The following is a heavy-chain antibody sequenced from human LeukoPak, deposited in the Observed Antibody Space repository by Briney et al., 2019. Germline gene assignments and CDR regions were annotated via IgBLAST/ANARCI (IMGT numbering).Heavy chain of an antibody. CDR3: AKHDYGGPPGY. D-gene: IGHD4-23*01. V-gene: IGHV4-61*09. CDR1: GGSISSVGYY. CDR2: IYTSGST. Sequence: ASETLSLTCTVSGGSISSVGYYWIWIRQPAGKGLEWIGHIYTSGSTNYNPSLKSRVTISVDTSKNQFSLRLSSVTAADTAVYYCAKHDYGGPPGYWGQGTLVTVSS. J-gene: IGHJ4*02.